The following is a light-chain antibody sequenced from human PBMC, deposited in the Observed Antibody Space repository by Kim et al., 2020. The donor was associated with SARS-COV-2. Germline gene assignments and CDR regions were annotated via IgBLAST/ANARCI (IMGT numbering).Light chain of an antibody. CDR1: QGVVNS. Sequence: PSVRDTDTNTGRASQGVVNSLVWFQQKPGKAPKSLIYATSPMQSGVPSKFSGNEAGKDFTLTLSNLQTEDLASCYCQQYITYPFTFGGGARVDI. CDR2: ATS. CDR3: QQYITYPFT. J-gene: IGKJ4*01. V-gene: IGKV1-16*02.